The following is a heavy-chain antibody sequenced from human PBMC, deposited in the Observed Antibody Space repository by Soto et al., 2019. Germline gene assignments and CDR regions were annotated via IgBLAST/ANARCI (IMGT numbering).Heavy chain of an antibody. V-gene: IGHV1-2*02. D-gene: IGHD3-9*01. CDR1: GYTFTGYY. J-gene: IGHJ6*03. CDR2: INASNGDT. CDR3: ASSIFGQLAPDYYYYYMDV. Sequence: GASVKVSCKASGYTFTGYYMHWVRQAPGQGLEWMGWINASNGDTNYSQKFQGRVTMTRDTSASTAYMELSSLRSEDTAVYYCASSIFGQLAPDYYYYYMDVWGKGTTVTVSS.